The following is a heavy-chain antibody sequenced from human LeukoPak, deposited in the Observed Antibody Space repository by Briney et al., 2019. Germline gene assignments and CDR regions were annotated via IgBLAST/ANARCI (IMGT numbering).Heavy chain of an antibody. D-gene: IGHD1/OR15-1a*01. CDR2: ISSNSVYI. Sequence: GGSLRLSCAASGFTFSSNSMNWVRQAPGKGLEWVSSISSNSVYILYADSVKGRFTISSDNDKNSLFLQMNSLRAEDTAVYYCARGEQRRPALPLDYWGQGTLVTVSS. CDR1: GFTFSSNS. V-gene: IGHV3-21*01. CDR3: ARGEQRRPALPLDY. J-gene: IGHJ4*02.